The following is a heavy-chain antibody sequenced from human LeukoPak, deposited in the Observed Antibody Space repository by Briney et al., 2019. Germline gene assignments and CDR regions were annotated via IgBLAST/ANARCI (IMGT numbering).Heavy chain of an antibody. J-gene: IGHJ3*02. Sequence: KPSETLSLTCAVYGGSFSGYYWSWIRQPPGKGLEWIGEINHSGSTNYNPSLKSRVTISVDTSNNQFSLKLSSVTAADTAVYYCARGLIREPYYYDSSGAFDIWGQGTMVTVSS. CDR2: INHSGST. D-gene: IGHD3-22*01. CDR1: GGSFSGYY. CDR3: ARGLIREPYYYDSSGAFDI. V-gene: IGHV4-34*01.